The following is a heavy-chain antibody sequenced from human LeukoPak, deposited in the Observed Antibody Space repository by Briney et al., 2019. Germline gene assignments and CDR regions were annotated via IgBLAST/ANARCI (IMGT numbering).Heavy chain of an antibody. CDR3: ARVHYYDSSGYYSENGYFDY. CDR1: GDSVSSNSAA. D-gene: IGHD3-22*01. Sequence: SQTLSLTCAISGDSVSSNSAAWNWIRQSPSRGLEWLGRTYYRSKWYNDYAVSVKSRITISPDTSKSQFSLQLNSVTPEDTAVYYCARVHYYDSSGYYSENGYFDYWGQGTLVTVSS. V-gene: IGHV6-1*01. CDR2: TYYRSKWYN. J-gene: IGHJ4*02.